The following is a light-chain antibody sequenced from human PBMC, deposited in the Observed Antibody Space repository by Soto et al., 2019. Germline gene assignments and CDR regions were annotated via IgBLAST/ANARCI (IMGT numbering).Light chain of an antibody. CDR1: SSDVGSYNL. CDR3: CSYAGSSTFV. Sequence: QSALTQPASVSGSPGQSITISCTGTSSDVGSYNLVSWYQQHPGKAPKLMIYEGSKRPSGVSNRFSGSKSGNTASLTISTLQAEDEADYYCCSYAGSSTFVFGGGTQLTVL. J-gene: IGLJ7*01. CDR2: EGS. V-gene: IGLV2-23*03.